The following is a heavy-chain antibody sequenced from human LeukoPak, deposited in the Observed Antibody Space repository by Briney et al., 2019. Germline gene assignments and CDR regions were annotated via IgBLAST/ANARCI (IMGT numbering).Heavy chain of an antibody. V-gene: IGHV4-34*01. D-gene: IGHD6-19*01. J-gene: IGHJ4*02. CDR1: GGSFSGYY. Sequence: SETLSLTCAVYGGSFSGYYWSWIRQPPGKGLEWIGEINHSGSTNYNPSLKSRVTISVDTSKNQFSLKLSSVTAADKAVYYCARGGGYSSGWSQGDFDYWGQGTLVTVSS. CDR2: INHSGST. CDR3: ARGGGYSSGWSQGDFDY.